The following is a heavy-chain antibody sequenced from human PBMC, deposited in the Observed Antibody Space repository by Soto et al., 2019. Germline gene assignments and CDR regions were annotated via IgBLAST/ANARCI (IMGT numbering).Heavy chain of an antibody. CDR2: TSYDGSNN. J-gene: IGHJ4*02. Sequence: QVQLVESGGGVVQPGTSLRLSCVGSGFTFRSYVIHWVRQAPGKGLEWVALTSYDGSNNFYGDSVKGRFTISRHNSGNTVELQMDSRRVDDTALYYCARWGTTGGLDVWGQGTLVSVSS. CDR3: ARWGTTGGLDV. V-gene: IGHV3-33*05. CDR1: GFTFRSYV. D-gene: IGHD3-16*01.